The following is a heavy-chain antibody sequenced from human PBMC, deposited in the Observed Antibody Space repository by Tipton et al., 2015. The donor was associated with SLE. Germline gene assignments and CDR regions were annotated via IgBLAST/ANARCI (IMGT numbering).Heavy chain of an antibody. CDR1: GFTFSSYA. D-gene: IGHD2-2*03. Sequence: SLRLSCAASGFTFSSYAMHWVRQAPGKGLEWVAVIRYDGSNKYYADSVKGRFTISRDNSKNTLYLQMNSLRAEDTAVYYCAKGSLDIVVVPAANGFDYWGQGTLVTVSS. CDR2: IRYDGSNK. J-gene: IGHJ4*02. CDR3: AKGSLDIVVVPAANGFDY. V-gene: IGHV3-30*02.